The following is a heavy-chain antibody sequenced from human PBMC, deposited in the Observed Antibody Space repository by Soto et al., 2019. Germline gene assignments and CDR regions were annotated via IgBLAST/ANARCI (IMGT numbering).Heavy chain of an antibody. J-gene: IGHJ4*02. Sequence: PGGSLRLSCAASGFTFSSYGMHWVRQAPGKGLEWVAVISYDGSNKYYADSVKGRFTISRDNSKNTLYLQMNSLRAEDTAVYYCAKAVHHDYGDYESGFGGHFEYWGQGTLVTVSS. CDR3: AKAVHHDYGDYESGFGGHFEY. CDR2: ISYDGSNK. D-gene: IGHD4-17*01. CDR1: GFTFSSYG. V-gene: IGHV3-30*18.